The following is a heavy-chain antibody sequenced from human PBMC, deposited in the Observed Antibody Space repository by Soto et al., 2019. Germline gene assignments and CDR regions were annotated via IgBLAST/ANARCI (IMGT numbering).Heavy chain of an antibody. CDR3: ARSGYSYGPNPLLY. V-gene: IGHV4-31*03. Sequence: SETLSLTCTVSGGSISSGGYYWSWIRQHPGKGLECFCYIYYSGSTYYNPSLKSRVTISVDTSKNQFSLKLSSVTAADTAVYYCARSGYSYGPNPLLYWGQGTLVTVSS. CDR1: GGSISSGGYY. D-gene: IGHD5-18*01. J-gene: IGHJ4*02. CDR2: IYYSGST.